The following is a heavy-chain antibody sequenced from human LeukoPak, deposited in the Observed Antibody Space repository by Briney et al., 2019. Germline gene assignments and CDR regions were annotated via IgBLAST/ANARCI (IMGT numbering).Heavy chain of an antibody. Sequence: GGSLRLSCVASGFTFSSFAMHWVRQAPGKGLEWVSYISSSGTTIYYADSVKGRFAISRDNAKNSMYLQMNSLRGEDTAVYYCARVGSGAIAYWGQGTLVTVSS. D-gene: IGHD3-10*01. J-gene: IGHJ4*02. CDR2: ISSSGTTI. CDR3: ARVGSGAIAY. CDR1: GFTFSSFA. V-gene: IGHV3-48*03.